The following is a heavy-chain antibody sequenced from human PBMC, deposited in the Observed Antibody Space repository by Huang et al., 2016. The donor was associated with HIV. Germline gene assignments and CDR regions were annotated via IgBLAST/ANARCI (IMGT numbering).Heavy chain of an antibody. D-gene: IGHD3-10*01. J-gene: IGHJ4*02. Sequence: EVQLVESGGGLIQPGGSLRLCCAASGFSVSDNYMTWVRQAPGKGLVWVSELFSGVATYSAVSVTGQITNPRDKPKNPLLLQMTTLRADDTAVYYCVRGEWFGELTLDYWGQGTLVTVSS. CDR3: VRGEWFGELTLDY. CDR2: LFSGVAT. V-gene: IGHV3-53*01. CDR1: GFSVSDNY.